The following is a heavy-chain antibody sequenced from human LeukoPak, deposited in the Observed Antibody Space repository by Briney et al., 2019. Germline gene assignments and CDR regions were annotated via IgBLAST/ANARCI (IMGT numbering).Heavy chain of an antibody. CDR1: GGSISSSSYY. Sequence: SETLSLTCTVSGGSISSSSYYWGWIRQPPGKGLGWIGSISYSGSTYYNPSLKSRVTISVDTSKNQFSLKLSSVTAADTAVYYCARRCKCSGGNCYSYYYYAMDVWGQGTTVTVSS. D-gene: IGHD2-15*01. V-gene: IGHV4-39*01. CDR2: ISYSGST. J-gene: IGHJ6*02. CDR3: ARRCKCSGGNCYSYYYYAMDV.